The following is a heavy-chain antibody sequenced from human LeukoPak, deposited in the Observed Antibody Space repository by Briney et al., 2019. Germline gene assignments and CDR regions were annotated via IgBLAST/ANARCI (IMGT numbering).Heavy chain of an antibody. J-gene: IGHJ4*02. Sequence: PSETLSLTCSVSGDSISYLYWSWIRQAAGKGLEWIGRISGSGSTDYNASLKSRVTMSVDTSKNQLSLKVISVTAADTAVYYCARRVFQAVRGVIITGATIDYWGQGTLVTVSS. CDR3: ARRVFQAVRGVIITGATIDY. D-gene: IGHD3-10*01. CDR1: GDSISYLY. V-gene: IGHV4-4*07. CDR2: ISGSGST.